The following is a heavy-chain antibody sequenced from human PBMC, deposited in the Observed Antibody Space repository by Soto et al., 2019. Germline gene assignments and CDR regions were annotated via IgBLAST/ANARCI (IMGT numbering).Heavy chain of an antibody. J-gene: IGHJ1*01. V-gene: IGHV4-31*03. CDR1: GGSISRGGYY. Sequence: QVQLQESGPGLVKASQTLSLTCNVSGGSISRGGYYWTWIRQHPGKGLEWIGNIHHSGSTFYNPSLKSRVSISVDTSKNQFSLKLSSVTASDTVVYFCVRGVLSWGQGTLVTVSS. D-gene: IGHD3-10*01. CDR2: IHHSGST. CDR3: VRGVLS.